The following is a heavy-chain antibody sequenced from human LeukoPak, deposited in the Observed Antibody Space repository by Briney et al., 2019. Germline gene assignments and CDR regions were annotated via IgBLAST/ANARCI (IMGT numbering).Heavy chain of an antibody. J-gene: IGHJ5*01. CDR2: ISSTSAYI. CDR3: ARVAVSGPTGWFDS. CDR1: GFTLKSYS. Sequence: GGSLRLSCAGSGFTLKSYSLSWVRQAPGKGLEWVSSISSTSAYIYYADSVKGRFTISRDNVDNVVYLQMNSLGAEDTAVYYCARVAVSGPTGWFDSWGQGTLVIVSS. V-gene: IGHV3-21*01. D-gene: IGHD2-8*02.